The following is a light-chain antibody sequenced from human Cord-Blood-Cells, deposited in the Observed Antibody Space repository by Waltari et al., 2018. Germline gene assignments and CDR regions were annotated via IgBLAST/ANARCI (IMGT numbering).Light chain of an antibody. J-gene: IGLJ3*02. Sequence: QSALTQPASVSGSPGQSITISCTGTSSDVGGYNYVSWYQQAPGKAPKLMIYDVSKRPSGVSSRFSGSKSGNTASLTISGLQAEDEADYYCSSYTSSSTWVFGGGTKLTVL. CDR3: SSYTSSSTWV. CDR1: SSDVGGYNY. V-gene: IGLV2-14*01. CDR2: DVS.